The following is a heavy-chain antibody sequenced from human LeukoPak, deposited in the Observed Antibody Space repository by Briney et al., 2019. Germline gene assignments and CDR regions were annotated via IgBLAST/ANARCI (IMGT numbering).Heavy chain of an antibody. V-gene: IGHV3-23*01. D-gene: IGHD3-3*01. CDR1: GFTFSTYV. Sequence: GGSLRLSCAASGFTFSTYVMNWFRQAPGKGLEWVSTISVGAESILYAGSVKGRFTISRDDSNNALYLQMHSLRAEDTALYYCASGPPFLKYFEYWGQGTLVTVSS. J-gene: IGHJ4*02. CDR3: ASGPPFLKYFEY. CDR2: ISVGAESI.